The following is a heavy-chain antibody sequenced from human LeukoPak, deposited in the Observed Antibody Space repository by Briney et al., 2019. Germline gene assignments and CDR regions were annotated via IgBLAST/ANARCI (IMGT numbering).Heavy chain of an antibody. Sequence: GESLRLSCAASGFTFTTYWMSWIRQLPGKGLEWVANINQDGTEKYYVDSVKGRFTISRDNAKNSLDLQMNSLRVEDTGIYYCVKVAKYYYGSETYYFFEHWGQGTPVTASS. V-gene: IGHV3-7*01. D-gene: IGHD3-10*01. CDR3: VKVAKYYYGSETYYFFEH. CDR1: GFTFTTYW. CDR2: INQDGTEK. J-gene: IGHJ4*02.